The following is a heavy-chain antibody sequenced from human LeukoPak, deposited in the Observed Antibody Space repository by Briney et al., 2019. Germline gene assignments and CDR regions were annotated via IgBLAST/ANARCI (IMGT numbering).Heavy chain of an antibody. CDR2: TYYRSKWYN. J-gene: IGHJ3*02. CDR3: ARNWALDI. V-gene: IGHV6-1*01. CDR1: GDSVSSNSVA. D-gene: IGHD1-1*01. Sequence: SQTLSLTCAISGDSVSSNSVAWNWIRQSPSRGLEWLGRTYYRSKWYNDYAISVKSRITINAETSKKQFSLQLNSVTSEDTAVYYCARNWALDIWGQGTMVTVSS.